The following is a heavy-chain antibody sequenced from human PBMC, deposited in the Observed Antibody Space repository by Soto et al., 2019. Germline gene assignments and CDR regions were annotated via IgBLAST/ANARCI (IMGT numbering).Heavy chain of an antibody. CDR2: ISTYNGKT. D-gene: IGHD1-26*01. Sequence: QVQLVQSGGEVKKPGASVKVSCKTSRYTFTSHGISWVRQAPGQGLEWMGWISTYNGKTDYGQKLQGRVTMTADTRTETVNMELRSLRSDDTAVYYCARLLTEGATYREDAFDIWGQGTEVTVSS. CDR3: ARLLTEGATYREDAFDI. CDR1: RYTFTSHG. J-gene: IGHJ3*02. V-gene: IGHV1-18*01.